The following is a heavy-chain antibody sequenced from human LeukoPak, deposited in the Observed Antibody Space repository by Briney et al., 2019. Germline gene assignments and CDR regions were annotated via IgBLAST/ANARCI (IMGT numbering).Heavy chain of an antibody. CDR2: IYTSGST. CDR3: ARDLSDYYDSSGYYCLGY. J-gene: IGHJ4*02. V-gene: IGHV4-61*02. D-gene: IGHD3-22*01. CDR1: GGSISSGSYY. Sequence: SQTLSLTCTVSGGSISSGSYYWSWIRQPAGKGLEWIGRIYTSGSTNYNPSLKSRVTISVDTSKNQFSLKLSSVTAADTAVYYCARDLSDYYDSSGYYCLGYWGQGTLVTVSS.